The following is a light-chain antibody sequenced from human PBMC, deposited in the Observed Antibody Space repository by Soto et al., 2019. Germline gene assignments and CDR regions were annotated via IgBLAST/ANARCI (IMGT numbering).Light chain of an antibody. CDR2: DTS. CDR1: QSVSSI. V-gene: IGKV3-15*01. J-gene: IGKJ2*01. CDR3: QQYNIWPYT. Sequence: IVLTQSPGTLSVSPGERATLSCMASQSVSSILAWYQQKPRQAPRLLIYDTSTRATGIPARFSGSGSGTDFTLTISSLQSEDFAIYYCQQYNIWPYTFGQGTKVDI.